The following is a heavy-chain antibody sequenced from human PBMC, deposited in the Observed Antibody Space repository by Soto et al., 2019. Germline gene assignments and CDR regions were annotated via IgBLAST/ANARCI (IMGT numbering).Heavy chain of an antibody. CDR3: ARDDGTTWRLEC. CDR1: GYTFTSYD. V-gene: IGHV1-8*01. CDR2: MNPNSGNT. D-gene: IGHD3-16*01. J-gene: IGHJ4*02. Sequence: ASLKVSCKASGYTFTSYDINWVRQATGQGLEWMGWMNPNSGNTGYAQKFQGRVTMTRNTSMSTAYMELSSLTSEDTAVYYCARDDGTTWRLECWGQGTLVTVPS.